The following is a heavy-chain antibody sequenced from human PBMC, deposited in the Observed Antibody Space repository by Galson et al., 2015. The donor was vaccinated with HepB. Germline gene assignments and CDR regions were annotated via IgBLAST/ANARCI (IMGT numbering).Heavy chain of an antibody. V-gene: IGHV3-49*03. CDR1: GFTFSDYT. CDR3: SRGRHYYSGLGYGDY. D-gene: IGHD3-10*01. CDR2: IRNNYYGGTT. J-gene: IGHJ4*02. Sequence: SLRLSCAVSGFTFSDYTISWFRQAPGKGLDWVGFIRNNYYGGTTEYAASVKGRLTISRDDSKSIGYLQMNSLKMEDTAVYYCSRGRHYYSGLGYGDYWGQGALVTVSS.